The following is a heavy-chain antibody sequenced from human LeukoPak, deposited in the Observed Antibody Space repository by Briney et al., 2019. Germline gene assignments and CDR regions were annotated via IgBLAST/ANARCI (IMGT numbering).Heavy chain of an antibody. Sequence: PGGSLRLSCAASGFTFSSYAMSWVRQAPGKGLEWVSTISGSVGSTYYADSVKGRFTISRDNSKNTLYLQMNSLRAEDTALYYCAKVVATIEYFQHWGQGTLVTVSS. CDR3: AKVVATIEYFQH. J-gene: IGHJ1*01. CDR2: ISGSVGST. V-gene: IGHV3-23*01. D-gene: IGHD5-12*01. CDR1: GFTFSSYA.